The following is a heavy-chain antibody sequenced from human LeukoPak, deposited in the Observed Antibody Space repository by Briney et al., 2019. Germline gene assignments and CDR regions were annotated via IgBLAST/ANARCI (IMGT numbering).Heavy chain of an antibody. D-gene: IGHD1-26*01. V-gene: IGHV1-2*04. CDR3: AKTTGSYEYYFDY. CDR2: INPNSGGT. J-gene: IGHJ4*02. CDR1: GYTFTGYY. Sequence: ASVKVSCKASGYTFTGYYMHWVRQAPGQGLEWMGWINPNSGGTNYAQKFQGWVTMTRDTSISTAYMELSRLRSEDTAVYYCAKTTGSYEYYFDYWGQGTLVTVSS.